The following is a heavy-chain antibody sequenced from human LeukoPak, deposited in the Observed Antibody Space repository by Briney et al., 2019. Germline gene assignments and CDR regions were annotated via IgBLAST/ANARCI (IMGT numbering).Heavy chain of an antibody. J-gene: IGHJ4*02. V-gene: IGHV1-69-2*01. CDR1: GYTFIDYY. CDR2: VGPEDGET. Sequence: ATVKISCKVSGYTFIDYYMHWVQQAPGKGLEWMGLVGPEDGETICAEKFQGRVTITADTSTDTAYMELSSLRSEDTAVYYCATILVVRSVDYWGQGTLVTVSS. D-gene: IGHD2-21*01. CDR3: ATILVVRSVDY.